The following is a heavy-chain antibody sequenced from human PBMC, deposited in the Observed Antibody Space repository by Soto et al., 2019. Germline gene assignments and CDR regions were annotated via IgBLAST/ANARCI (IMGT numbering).Heavy chain of an antibody. D-gene: IGHD3-10*01. Sequence: QVQLVESGGGVVQPGRSLRLSCAASGFTFSNYGMHWVRQAPGKGLEWVAVILNDGSNRYHADSVKDRFTISRDKSKNMLYLQMSSRRAEDTAVYHCARDDEYSGNGMDVWGQGTTVTVS. CDR2: ILNDGSNR. CDR3: ARDDEYSGNGMDV. CDR1: GFTFSNYG. V-gene: IGHV3-33*01. J-gene: IGHJ6*02.